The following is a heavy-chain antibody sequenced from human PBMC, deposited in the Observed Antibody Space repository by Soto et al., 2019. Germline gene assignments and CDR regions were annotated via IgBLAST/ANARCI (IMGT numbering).Heavy chain of an antibody. CDR3: ARAPEYSSSEYYYGMDV. CDR2: MNPNSGNT. V-gene: IGHV1-8*01. CDR1: GYTFTSYD. D-gene: IGHD6-6*01. J-gene: IGHJ6*02. Sequence: ASVKVSCKASGYTFTSYDINWVRQATGQGLEWMGWMNPNSGNTGYAQKFQGRVTMTRNNSISTAYMELRSLRSDDTAVYYCARAPEYSSSEYYYGMDVWGQGTTVTVSS.